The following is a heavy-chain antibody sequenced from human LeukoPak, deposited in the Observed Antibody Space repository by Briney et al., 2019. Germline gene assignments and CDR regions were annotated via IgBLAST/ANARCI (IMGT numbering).Heavy chain of an antibody. CDR3: ARDVGAVAGGGNDAFDI. V-gene: IGHV4-59*11. D-gene: IGHD6-19*01. Sequence: PSETLSLTCTVSGGSISSHYWSWIRQPPGKGLEWIGYIYYSGSTNYNPSLKSRVTISVDTSKNQFSLKLSSVTAADTAVYYCARDVGAVAGGGNDAFDIWGQGTMVTVSS. J-gene: IGHJ3*02. CDR1: GGSISSHY. CDR2: IYYSGST.